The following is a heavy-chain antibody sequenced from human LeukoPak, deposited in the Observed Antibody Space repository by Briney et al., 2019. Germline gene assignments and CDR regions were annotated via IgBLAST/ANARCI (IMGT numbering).Heavy chain of an antibody. V-gene: IGHV3-30*04. D-gene: IGHD3-10*01. CDR3: ARDYGSGTYIGGGY. CDR1: GFIFSLYP. J-gene: IGHJ4*02. Sequence: GGSLRLSCTGSGFIFSLYPMHWVRQAPGKVLEWVAVISSDGKNQFYGDSVKGRLTISRDNSKSTVYLQMNSLTPEDTALYYCARDYGSGTYIGGGYWGQGTLVSVSS. CDR2: ISSDGKNQ.